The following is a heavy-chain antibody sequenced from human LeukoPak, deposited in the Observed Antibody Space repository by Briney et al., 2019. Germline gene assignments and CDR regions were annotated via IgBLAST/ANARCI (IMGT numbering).Heavy chain of an antibody. D-gene: IGHD5-18*01. CDR1: GFTFSSFS. V-gene: IGHV3-48*01. CDR2: ISSSSSTI. Sequence: GGSLRLSCAASGFTFSSFSMNWVRQAPGKGLEWVSYISSSSSTIYYADSVKGRLTISRDNAKNSLYLQMNSLRAEDTAVYYCAKAKSGYSYGLNFDYWGQGTLVTISS. CDR3: AKAKSGYSYGLNFDY. J-gene: IGHJ4*02.